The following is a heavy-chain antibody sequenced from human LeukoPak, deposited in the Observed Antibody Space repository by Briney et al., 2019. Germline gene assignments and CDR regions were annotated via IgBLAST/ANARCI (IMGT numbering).Heavy chain of an antibody. CDR3: AKCVVVTQGGFDF. Sequence: GGSLRLSCTASGFTFSSYAMSWVRQAPGKGLEWVSVISDSGGSTYYADSVKGRFTISSDNSKNRLYLQMNTLRAEDTAVYYCAKCVVVTQGGFDFWGQGTLVTVSS. CDR1: GFTFSSYA. V-gene: IGHV3-23*01. CDR2: ISDSGGST. J-gene: IGHJ4*02. D-gene: IGHD2-15*01.